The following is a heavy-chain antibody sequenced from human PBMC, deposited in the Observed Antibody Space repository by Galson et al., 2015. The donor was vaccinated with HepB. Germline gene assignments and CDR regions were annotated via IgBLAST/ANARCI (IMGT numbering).Heavy chain of an antibody. CDR3: ARSASEPDAFDI. V-gene: IGHV3-30*04. J-gene: IGHJ3*02. D-gene: IGHD1-26*01. CDR2: ISYDGSNK. Sequence: SLRLSCAASGFTFSSYAMHWVRQAPGKGLEWVAVISYDGSNKYYADSVKGRFTISRDNSKNTLYLQMNSLRAEDTAVYYCARSASEPDAFDIWGQGTMVTVSS. CDR1: GFTFSSYA.